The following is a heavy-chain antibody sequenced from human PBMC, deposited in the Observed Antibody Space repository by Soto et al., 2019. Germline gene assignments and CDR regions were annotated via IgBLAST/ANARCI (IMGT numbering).Heavy chain of an antibody. CDR1: VSCIIGFY. CDR2: IYATGTT. Sequence: PSSTXSLTCTIAVSCIIGFYWFLIRNSAGKGLELIGRIYATGTTDYNPSLKSRVMMSVDTSKKQFSLKLRSVTAADTAVYYCVRDATTNLTHCLETRGQG. D-gene: IGHD1-1*01. J-gene: IGHJ4*02. CDR3: VRDATTNLTHCLET. V-gene: IGHV4-4*07.